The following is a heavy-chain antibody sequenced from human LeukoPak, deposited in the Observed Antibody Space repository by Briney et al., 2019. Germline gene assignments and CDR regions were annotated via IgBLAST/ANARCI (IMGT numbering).Heavy chain of an antibody. D-gene: IGHD1-26*01. J-gene: IGHJ3*02. CDR1: GYTFKSYA. CDR2: IDPYSGNT. V-gene: IGHV1-18*01. Sequence: ASVKVSCKASGYTFKSYAITWVRQAPGQGLEWMGWIDPYSGNTNYAQKFQGRVTMTTETFTSTADMEVTSLRSDDTAVYYCARGVGNEGLTIWGQGTMVTVSS. CDR3: ARGVGNEGLTI.